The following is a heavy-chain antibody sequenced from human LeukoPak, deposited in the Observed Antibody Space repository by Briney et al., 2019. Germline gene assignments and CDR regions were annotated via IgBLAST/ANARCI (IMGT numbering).Heavy chain of an antibody. D-gene: IGHD3-9*01. Sequence: TSETLSLTCTVSGGSISSYYWSWIRQPPGKGLEWIGYIYYSGSTNYNPSLKSRVTISVDTSKNQFSLKLSSVTAADTAVYYCARGLDILTGYALGGFDYWGQGTLSPSPQ. CDR3: ARGLDILTGYALGGFDY. J-gene: IGHJ4*02. V-gene: IGHV4-59*01. CDR2: IYYSGST. CDR1: GGSISSYY.